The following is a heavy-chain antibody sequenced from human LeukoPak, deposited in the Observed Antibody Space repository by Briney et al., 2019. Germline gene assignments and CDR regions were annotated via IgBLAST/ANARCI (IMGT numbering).Heavy chain of an antibody. CDR1: GGSISSYY. Sequence: SETLSLTCTVSGGSISSYYWSWIRQPPGKGLEWIGYIYYSGGTNYNPSLKSRVTISVDTSKNQFSLKLSSVTAADTAVYYCARHSSSGLDYWGQGTLVTVSS. CDR3: ARHSSSGLDY. V-gene: IGHV4-59*08. D-gene: IGHD6-13*01. J-gene: IGHJ4*02. CDR2: IYYSGGT.